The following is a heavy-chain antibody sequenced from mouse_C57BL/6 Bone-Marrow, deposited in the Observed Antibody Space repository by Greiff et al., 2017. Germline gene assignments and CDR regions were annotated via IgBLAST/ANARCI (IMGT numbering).Heavy chain of an antibody. CDR3: ARGGSNYAGASMDY. CDR2: INPGSGGT. D-gene: IGHD2-5*01. V-gene: IGHV1-54*01. J-gene: IGHJ4*01. Sequence: VQLVESGAELVRPGTSVKVSCKASGYAFTNYLIEWVKQRPGQGLEWIGVINPGSGGTNYNEKFKGKATLTADKSSSTAYMQLSSLTSEDSAVYFCARGGSNYAGASMDYWGQGTSVTVSS. CDR1: GYAFTNYL.